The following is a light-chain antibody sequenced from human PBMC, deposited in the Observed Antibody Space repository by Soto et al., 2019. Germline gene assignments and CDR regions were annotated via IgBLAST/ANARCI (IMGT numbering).Light chain of an antibody. V-gene: IGLV2-11*01. CDR3: CSYAGSYTYVV. CDR2: DVS. J-gene: IGLJ2*01. Sequence: QSALTQPRSVSGSPGQSVTISCTGTSSDVGGYNYVSWYQQHPGKAPKLMIYDVSKRPSGVPDRFSGSKSGNMASLTISGLQAEDEADYYCCSYAGSYTYVVFSGGTKLTVL. CDR1: SSDVGGYNY.